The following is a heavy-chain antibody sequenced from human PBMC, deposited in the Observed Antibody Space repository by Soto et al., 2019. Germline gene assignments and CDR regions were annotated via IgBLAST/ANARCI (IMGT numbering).Heavy chain of an antibody. J-gene: IGHJ4*02. Sequence: TLSLTSTVSGGSISCGGYYCSWIRKHPGKGLEWIGYIYYSGSTYYNPSLKSRVTISVDTSKNQFSLKLSSVTAADTAVYYCARVRYSGYSENFDYWGQGTLVTVSS. CDR2: IYYSGST. CDR3: ARVRYSGYSENFDY. V-gene: IGHV4-31*03. CDR1: GGSISCGGYY. D-gene: IGHD5-12*01.